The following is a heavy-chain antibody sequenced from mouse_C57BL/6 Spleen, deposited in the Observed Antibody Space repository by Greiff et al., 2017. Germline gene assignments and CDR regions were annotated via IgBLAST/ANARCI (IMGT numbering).Heavy chain of an antibody. J-gene: IGHJ2*01. Sequence: EVQLQQSGPGLVKPSQSLSLTCSVTGYSITSGYYWNWIRQFPGNKLEWMGYISYDGSNNYNPSLKNRISITRDTSKNQFFLKLNSVTTEDTATYYCARDRDGYYTLFDYWGQGTTLTVSS. D-gene: IGHD2-3*01. CDR3: ARDRDGYYTLFDY. CDR1: GYSITSGYY. CDR2: ISYDGSN. V-gene: IGHV3-6*01.